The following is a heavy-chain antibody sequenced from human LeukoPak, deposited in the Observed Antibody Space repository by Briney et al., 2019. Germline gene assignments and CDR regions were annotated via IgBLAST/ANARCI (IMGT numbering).Heavy chain of an antibody. CDR2: IGYSAGDT. V-gene: IGHV3-23*01. CDR3: AKDDDGHHHGVDH. J-gene: IGHJ4*02. D-gene: IGHD4-17*01. CDR1: GFTVSSCA. Sequence: RRCLSLSCAASGFTVSSCATSWVRQAQGKGLGWVSAIGYSAGDTYYADSVKGRFTISRDFSMNTLYLQMTSLRADDTALYYCAKDDDGHHHGVDHWGQGTLVTVSS.